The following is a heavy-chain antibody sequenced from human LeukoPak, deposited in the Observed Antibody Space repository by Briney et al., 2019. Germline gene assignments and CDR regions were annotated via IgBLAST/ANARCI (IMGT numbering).Heavy chain of an antibody. Sequence: ASVKVSCKASGYTFTSYGISWVRQAPGQGLEWMGWISACNGNTNYAQKLQGRVTMTTDTSTSTAYMELRSLRSDDTAVYYCARGGFLGYCSSTSCPPNWFDPWGQGTLVTVSS. CDR1: GYTFTSYG. D-gene: IGHD2-2*01. CDR3: ARGGFLGYCSSTSCPPNWFDP. J-gene: IGHJ5*02. CDR2: ISACNGNT. V-gene: IGHV1-18*01.